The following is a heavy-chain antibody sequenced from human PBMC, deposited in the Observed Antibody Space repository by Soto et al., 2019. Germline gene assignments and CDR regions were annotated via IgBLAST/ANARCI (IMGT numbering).Heavy chain of an antibody. CDR2: IDPSDSYT. V-gene: IGHV5-10-1*01. J-gene: IGHJ6*01. Sequence: GESLKISCKGSGYSFTSYWISWVRQMPGKGLEWMGRIDPSDSYTNYSPSFQGHVTISADKSLSTAYLLWSSLKASDTAMYYCAPPEVNSYYCYGMNVWGQGKTVTICS. CDR1: GYSFTSYW. D-gene: IGHD3-10*01. CDR3: APPEVNSYYCYGMNV.